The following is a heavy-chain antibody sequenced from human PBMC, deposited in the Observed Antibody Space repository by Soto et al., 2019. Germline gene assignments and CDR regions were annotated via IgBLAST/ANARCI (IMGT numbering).Heavy chain of an antibody. J-gene: IGHJ5*02. CDR2: ISGSGGST. Sequence: GGSLRLSCAASGFTFSSYAMSWVRQAPGKGLEWVSAISGSGGSTYYADSVKVRFTISRDNSKNTLSLQMNSLRAEDTAVYYCASRLYYYDSSGYYVGWFDPWGQGTLVTVSS. D-gene: IGHD3-22*01. CDR3: ASRLYYYDSSGYYVGWFDP. CDR1: GFTFSSYA. V-gene: IGHV3-23*01.